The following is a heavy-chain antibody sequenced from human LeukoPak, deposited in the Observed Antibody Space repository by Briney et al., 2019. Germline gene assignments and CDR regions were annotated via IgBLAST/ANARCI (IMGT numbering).Heavy chain of an antibody. CDR1: GGTFSSYA. CDR2: IIPIFGTA. Sequence: ASVKVSCKASGGTFSSYAISWVRQAPGQGLEWMGGIIPIFGTANYAQKFQGRVTITTDESTSTAYMELSSLRSEDTAVYYCAVGSDYDFWRERGSHPLVPFDYWGQGTLVTVSS. D-gene: IGHD3-3*01. J-gene: IGHJ4*02. V-gene: IGHV1-69*05. CDR3: AVGSDYDFWRERGSHPLVPFDY.